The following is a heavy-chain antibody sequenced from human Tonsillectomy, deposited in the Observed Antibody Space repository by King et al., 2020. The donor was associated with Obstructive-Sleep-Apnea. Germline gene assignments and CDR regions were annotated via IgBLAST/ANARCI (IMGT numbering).Heavy chain of an antibody. D-gene: IGHD6-13*01. CDR2: IYYSGST. J-gene: IGHJ6*02. CDR3: ARDGNSSSWYGYYGMDV. V-gene: IGHV4-59*01. CDR1: GGSISSYY. Sequence: VQLQESGPGLVKPSETLSLTCTVSGGSISSYYWSWIRQPPGKGLEWIGYIYYSGSTNYNPSLKSRVTISVDTSKNQFSLKLGSVTAADTAVYYCARDGNSSSWYGYYGMDVWGQGTTVTVSS.